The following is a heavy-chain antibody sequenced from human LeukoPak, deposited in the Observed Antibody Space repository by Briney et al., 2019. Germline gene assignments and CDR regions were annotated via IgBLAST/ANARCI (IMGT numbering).Heavy chain of an antibody. J-gene: IGHJ4*02. CDR3: AKKRGMQLWQYYFDY. V-gene: IGHV3-23*01. Sequence: GPSLSLSCAASGFTFSSYAMSWVRRAPGKGLEWVSAISGSGGNTYYADSVKGRFPISRDNSKNTLYLQMNSLRAEDTAIYYCAKKRGMQLWQYYFDYWGQGTLVTVSS. CDR1: GFTFSSYA. CDR2: ISGSGGNT. D-gene: IGHD5-18*01.